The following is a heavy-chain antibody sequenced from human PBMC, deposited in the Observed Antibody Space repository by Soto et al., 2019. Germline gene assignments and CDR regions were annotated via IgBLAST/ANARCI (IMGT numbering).Heavy chain of an antibody. D-gene: IGHD3-10*01. CDR2: VSFDGSKK. CDR3: AKDMVPMGMGFDR. CDR1: GFTFSTYG. Sequence: QEQLVESGGGVVQPGRSLRLSCVVSGFTFSTYGMHWVRQAPGKGLEWVAVVSFDGSKKYTTDSVKGRFTISRDNSKNTRHLQMNNLRPDATAVYYGAKDMVPMGMGFDRWGQGTLVHVSS. J-gene: IGHJ4*02. V-gene: IGHV3-30*18.